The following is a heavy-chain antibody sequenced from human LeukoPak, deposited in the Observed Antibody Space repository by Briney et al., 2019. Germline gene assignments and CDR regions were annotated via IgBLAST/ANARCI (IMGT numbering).Heavy chain of an antibody. J-gene: IGHJ4*02. CDR1: GYTFTSYG. Sequence: ASVKVSCKASGYTFTSYGISWVRQAPGQGLEWMGWISAYNGNTNYAQKLQGRVTMTTDTSTSTAYMELRSLRSDDTAVYYCARDSISITMIVVVPFDYWGQGTLVTVSS. CDR3: ARDSISITMIVVVPFDY. D-gene: IGHD3-22*01. V-gene: IGHV1-18*01. CDR2: ISAYNGNT.